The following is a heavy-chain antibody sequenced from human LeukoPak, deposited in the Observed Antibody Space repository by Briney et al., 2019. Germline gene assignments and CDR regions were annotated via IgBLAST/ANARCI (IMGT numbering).Heavy chain of an antibody. V-gene: IGHV3-23*01. CDR1: GFTFSSYA. D-gene: IGHD3-10*01. Sequence: GGSLRLSCAASGFTFSSYAMSWVRQAPGKGLEWVSAISGSGGSTYYADSVKGRFTISRDNSKNTLYLQMNSLRAEDTAVYYCAKGSLLWFGELLTNRNWFDPWGQGTLSPSPQ. J-gene: IGHJ5*02. CDR3: AKGSLLWFGELLTNRNWFDP. CDR2: ISGSGGST.